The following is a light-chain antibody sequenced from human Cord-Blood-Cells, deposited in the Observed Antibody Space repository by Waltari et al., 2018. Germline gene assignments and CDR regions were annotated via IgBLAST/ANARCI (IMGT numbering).Light chain of an antibody. V-gene: IGKV4-1*01. CDR1: QSVLYSSNNKNY. J-gene: IGKJ1*01. Sequence: DIMMTQSPDSLAVSLGERATINCKSSQSVLYSSNNKNYLAWYQQKPGQPPKLLIYWASTRESGVPDRFSGSWSGTDFTLTISSLQAEDVAVYYCQQYYSTPPTFGQGTKVEIK. CDR2: WAS. CDR3: QQYYSTPPT.